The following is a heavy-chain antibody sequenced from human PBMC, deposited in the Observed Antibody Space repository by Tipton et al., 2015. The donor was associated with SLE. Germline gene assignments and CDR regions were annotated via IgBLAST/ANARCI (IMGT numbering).Heavy chain of an antibody. D-gene: IGHD1-7*01. CDR1: GGSFSGYS. J-gene: IGHJ3*02. CDR3: ARDSRTTAAAFDI. Sequence: TLSLTCAVYGGSFSGYSWSWIRQPPGKGLEWIGEINHSGSTNYNPSLKSRVTISVDTSKNQFSLKLSSVTAADTAVYYCARDSRTTAAAFDIWGQGTMVTVSS. V-gene: IGHV4-34*09. CDR2: INHSGST.